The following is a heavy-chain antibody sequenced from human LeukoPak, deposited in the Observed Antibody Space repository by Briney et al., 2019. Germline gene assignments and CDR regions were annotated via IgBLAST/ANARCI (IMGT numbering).Heavy chain of an antibody. D-gene: IGHD2-2*01. CDR3: ARGGPSEVVVPATLGAFDI. J-gene: IGHJ3*02. Sequence: GASVKVSCKASGGTFSSYAISWVRQAPGQGLEWMGRIIPILGIANYAQKLQGRVTITTDESTGTAYMELSSLRSEDTAVYYCARGGPSEVVVPATLGAFDIWGQGTMVTVSS. CDR1: GGTFSSYA. V-gene: IGHV1-69*04. CDR2: IIPILGIA.